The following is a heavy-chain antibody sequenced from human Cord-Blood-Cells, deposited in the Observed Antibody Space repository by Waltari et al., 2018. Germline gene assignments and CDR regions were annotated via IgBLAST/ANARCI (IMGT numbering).Heavy chain of an antibody. Sequence: IIPIFGTANYAQKFQGRVTITADKSTSTAYMELSSLRSEDTAVYYCARKSFIAAAGTPHYYYYGMDVWGQGTTVTVSS. D-gene: IGHD6-13*01. V-gene: IGHV1-69*06. J-gene: IGHJ6*02. CDR2: IIPIFGTA. CDR3: ARKSFIAAAGTPHYYYYGMDV.